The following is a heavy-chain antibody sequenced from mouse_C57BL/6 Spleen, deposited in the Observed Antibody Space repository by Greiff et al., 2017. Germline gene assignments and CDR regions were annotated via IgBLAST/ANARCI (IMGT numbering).Heavy chain of an antibody. CDR1: GYTFTDYE. J-gene: IGHJ2*01. D-gene: IGHD2-3*01. CDR3: TRDGRDYFDY. V-gene: IGHV1-15*01. Sequence: VHLVESGAELVRPGASVTLSCKASGYTFTDYEMHWVKQTPVHGLEWIGAIDPETGGTAYNQKFKGKAILTADKSSSTAYMELRSLTSEDSAVYYCTRDGRDYFDYWGQGTTLTVSS. CDR2: IDPETGGT.